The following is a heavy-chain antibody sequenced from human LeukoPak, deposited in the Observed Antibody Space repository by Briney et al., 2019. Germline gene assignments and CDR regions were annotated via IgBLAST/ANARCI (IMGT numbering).Heavy chain of an antibody. D-gene: IGHD2-2*02. Sequence: KTSETLSLTCTVSGGSISSYYWSWIRQPPGKGLEWIGYMYYSGSTNSNPSLKSRVTMSVDTSKNQFSLKLTSVTAADAAVYYCARYTNNWFNPWGQGTLVTVSS. CDR3: ARYTNNWFNP. V-gene: IGHV4-59*08. J-gene: IGHJ5*02. CDR1: GGSISSYY. CDR2: MYYSGST.